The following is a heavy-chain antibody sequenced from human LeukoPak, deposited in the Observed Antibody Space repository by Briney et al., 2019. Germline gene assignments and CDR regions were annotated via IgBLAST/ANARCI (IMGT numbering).Heavy chain of an antibody. Sequence: GGSLNLSCAASGFTFSGSDMHWVRQASGKGLEWVGRIRTKSNSYATTYSASVKGRFTISRDDSKNTVYLQMISLKSEDTAVYYCSTFDNSGYYNGAFYAYWGRGILVTVSS. CDR3: STFDNSGYYNGAFYAY. CDR2: IRTKSNSYAT. CDR1: GFTFSGSD. V-gene: IGHV3-73*01. J-gene: IGHJ4*02. D-gene: IGHD3-22*01.